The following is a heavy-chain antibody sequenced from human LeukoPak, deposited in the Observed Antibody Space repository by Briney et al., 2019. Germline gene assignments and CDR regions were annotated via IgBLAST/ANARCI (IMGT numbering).Heavy chain of an antibody. J-gene: IGHJ5*02. V-gene: IGHV4-59*08. CDR3: ARRILVAVGDWLDT. Sequence: PSETLSLTCNVSGGSISGYYWSWIRQPPGKGLEWIGYIYYSGSANYNPSLKSRVSMSVDTSKNQFSLKLSSVTAADTAVYYCARRILVAVGDWLDTWGQGTLVTVSS. CDR1: GGSISGYY. CDR2: IYYSGSA. D-gene: IGHD6-13*01.